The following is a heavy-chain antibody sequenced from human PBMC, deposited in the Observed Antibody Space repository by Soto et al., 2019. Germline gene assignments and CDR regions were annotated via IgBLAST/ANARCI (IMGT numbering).Heavy chain of an antibody. D-gene: IGHD3-16*02. J-gene: IGHJ4*02. CDR2: TYHRGST. V-gene: IGHV4-59*01. CDR1: GVSISSYF. CDR3: ARIGGYHGPLDY. Sequence: SETLSLTCSVSGVSISSYFWTWIRQPPGRGLEWIGYTYHRGSTNYSPSLKSRVAIALDTSENQFSLKVSSVTAADTAVYYCARIGGYHGPLDYWGQGTPVTVSS.